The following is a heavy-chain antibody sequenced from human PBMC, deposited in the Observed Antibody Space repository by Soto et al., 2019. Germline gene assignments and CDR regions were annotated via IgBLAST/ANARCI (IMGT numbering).Heavy chain of an antibody. CDR1: GYTFSGSA. J-gene: IGHJ5*02. Sequence: EVQLVESGGGLVQPGGSLKLSCVASGYTFSGSAFHWVRQASGKGLEWVGRIRGKANSYETAYAESVKGRFTISRDDSKNTAFLQINSLKTEDTAVYYCTSRYCSRASCNTWGQGTRVTVSS. CDR2: IRGKANSYET. D-gene: IGHD2-2*01. CDR3: TSRYCSRASCNT. V-gene: IGHV3-73*01.